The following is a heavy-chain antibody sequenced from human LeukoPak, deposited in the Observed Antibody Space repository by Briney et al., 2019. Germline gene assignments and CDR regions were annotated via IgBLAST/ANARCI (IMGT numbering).Heavy chain of an antibody. CDR2: IYHSGST. J-gene: IGHJ4*02. V-gene: IGHV4-4*02. D-gene: IGHD5-24*01. CDR1: GGSISSSNW. Sequence: PSETLSLTCAVSGGSISSSNWWSWVRQPPGKGLEWIGEIYHSGSTNYNPSLKSRVTISVDKSKNQFSLKLSSVTAADTAVYYCARDLVWRDGYNFPGAFDIWGQGTLVTVSS. CDR3: ARDLVWRDGYNFPGAFDI.